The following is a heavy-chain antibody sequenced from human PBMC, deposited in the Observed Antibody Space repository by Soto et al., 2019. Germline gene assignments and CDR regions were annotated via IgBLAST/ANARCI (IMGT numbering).Heavy chain of an antibody. J-gene: IGHJ5*02. V-gene: IGHV3-48*04. CDR2: ISSSSSTI. CDR3: GGGGSCSSTSCRWRSWFDP. CDR1: GFTFSSYT. D-gene: IGHD2-2*01. Sequence: EVQLVESGGGLVRPGGSLRLSCAASGFTFSSYTMNWVRQAPGKGLEWVSYISSSSSTIYYADSVKGRFTISRDNAKDSRFLLMNNLRAEDRAVYYCGGGGSCSSTSCRWRSWFDPWGQGTLVTVSS.